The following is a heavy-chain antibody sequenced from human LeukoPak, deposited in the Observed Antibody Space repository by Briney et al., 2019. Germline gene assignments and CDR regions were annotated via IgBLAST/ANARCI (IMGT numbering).Heavy chain of an antibody. D-gene: IGHD3-22*01. CDR2: IYHSGST. CDR1: GYSISSGYY. J-gene: IGHJ4*02. V-gene: IGHV4-38-2*01. CDR3: ASSGLYYDSSALYFDY. Sequence: SETLSLTCAVSGYSISSGYYWGWIRRPPGKGLEWIGSIYHSGSTYYNPSLKSRVTISVDTSKNQFSLKLSSVTAADTAVYYCASSGLYYDSSALYFDYWGQGTLVTVSS.